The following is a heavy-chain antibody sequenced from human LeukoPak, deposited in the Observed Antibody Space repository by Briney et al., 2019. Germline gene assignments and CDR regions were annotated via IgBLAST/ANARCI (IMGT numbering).Heavy chain of an antibody. CDR3: ARDLAAMVPLDY. J-gene: IGHJ4*02. CDR1: GYNLMDHA. Sequence: ASVKVSCKASGYNLMDHALHWVRQAPGQGLEWMGWINPNSGGTNYAQKFQGRVTMTRDTSISTAYMELSRLRSDDTAVYYCARDLAAMVPLDYWGQGTLVTVSS. D-gene: IGHD5-18*01. CDR2: INPNSGGT. V-gene: IGHV1-2*02.